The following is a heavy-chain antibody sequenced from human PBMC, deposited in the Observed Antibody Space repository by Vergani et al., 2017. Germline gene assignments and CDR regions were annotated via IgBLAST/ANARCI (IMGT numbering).Heavy chain of an antibody. CDR2: ISYDGSNK. Sequence: QVQLVESGGGVVQPGKSLRLSCAASGFTFSSYAMHWVRQAPGKGLEWVAVISYDGSNKYYADSVKGRFTISRDNSKNTLYLQMNSLRAEDTAVYYCARGPYYYGSGSYLPLDVWGKGNPGHRLL. CDR3: ARGPYYYGSGSYLPLDV. D-gene: IGHD3-10*01. J-gene: IGHJ6*04. CDR1: GFTFSSYA. V-gene: IGHV3-30-3*01.